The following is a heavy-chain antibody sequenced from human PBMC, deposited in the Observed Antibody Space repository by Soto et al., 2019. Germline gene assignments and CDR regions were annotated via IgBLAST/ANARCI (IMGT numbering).Heavy chain of an antibody. V-gene: IGHV4-59*01. CDR2: IYHRGTT. CDR3: ARAMRRGGGFDY. Sequence: QVQLQESGPGLVKPSENLSLTCTVSGGSISSYYWSWIRQPPGKGLEWIGYIYHRGTTNYSPALKSRVTISADRTKNQFSLKLSSVSAEDTAVYYCARAMRRGGGFDYRGQGTLVTVS. J-gene: IGHJ4*02. D-gene: IGHD2-15*01. CDR1: GGSISSYY.